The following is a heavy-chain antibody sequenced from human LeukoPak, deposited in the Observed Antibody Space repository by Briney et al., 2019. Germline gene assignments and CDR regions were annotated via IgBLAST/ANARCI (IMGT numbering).Heavy chain of an antibody. CDR3: ARGLYGGNSISGY. Sequence: ASVKVSCKASGYTFTGYYMHWVRQAPGQGLEWMGRINPNSGGTNYAQKFQGRVTMTRDTSISTAYMELSRLRSDDTAVYYCARGLYGGNSISGYWGQGTLVTVSS. CDR1: GYTFTGYY. D-gene: IGHD4-23*01. CDR2: INPNSGGT. V-gene: IGHV1-2*06. J-gene: IGHJ4*02.